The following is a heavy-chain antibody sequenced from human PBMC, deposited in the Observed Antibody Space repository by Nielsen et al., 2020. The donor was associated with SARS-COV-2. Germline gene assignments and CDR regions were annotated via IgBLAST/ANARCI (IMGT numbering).Heavy chain of an antibody. D-gene: IGHD3-22*01. V-gene: IGHV3-53*01. CDR1: GFSFRSYE. CDR2: IYSGGST. J-gene: IGHJ3*02. CDR3: ARGQYDSII. Sequence: GGSLRLSCAASGFSFRSYEMNWVRQAPGKGLEWVSVIYSGGSTYYADSVKGRFTISRDNSKNTLYLQMNSLRAEDTAVYYCARGQYDSIIWGQGTMVTVSS.